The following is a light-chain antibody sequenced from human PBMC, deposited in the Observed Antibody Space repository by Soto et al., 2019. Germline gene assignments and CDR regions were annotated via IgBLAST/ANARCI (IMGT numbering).Light chain of an antibody. Sequence: EIVLSQSPGTLSFSPREGATLSCRASQSVSSYLAWYQQKGGQAPRLLIYDASSRAPGIPARFSGIGSGAVFTLTIAGLEPEDFAVYYCQQYDTSPPIPFGQGARPAIK. V-gene: IGKV3-20*01. CDR2: DAS. CDR1: QSVSSY. CDR3: QQYDTSPPIP. J-gene: IGKJ5*01.